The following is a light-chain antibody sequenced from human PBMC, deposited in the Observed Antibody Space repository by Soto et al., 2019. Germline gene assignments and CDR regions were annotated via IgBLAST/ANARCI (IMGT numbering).Light chain of an antibody. Sequence: IVITQSTSTLPLSPGEGATFSCRTSQSLSSRSLAWYQHIRSRAPRLLIHDAAIRATGIPDRLSGSGSGTGSTLTISRLEPEDFEVYYCQQYGGAPRTFGQGTKVDVK. CDR1: QSLSSRS. V-gene: IGKV3-20*01. CDR2: DAA. J-gene: IGKJ1*01. CDR3: QQYGGAPRT.